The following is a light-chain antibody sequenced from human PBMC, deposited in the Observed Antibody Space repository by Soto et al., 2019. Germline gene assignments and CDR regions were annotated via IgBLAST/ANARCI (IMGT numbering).Light chain of an antibody. CDR3: QQYHIRRT. J-gene: IGKJ1*01. CDR2: DAS. CDR1: QDINDW. V-gene: IGKV1-5*01. Sequence: DIQMTQSPSTMSASVGDRVTITCRASQDINDWLAWYQQKPGNAPKFLIYDASTLQSGVPSRFSGSGSGTEFTLNISSLQPDDFATYYCQQYHIRRTFGQGTNVEIK.